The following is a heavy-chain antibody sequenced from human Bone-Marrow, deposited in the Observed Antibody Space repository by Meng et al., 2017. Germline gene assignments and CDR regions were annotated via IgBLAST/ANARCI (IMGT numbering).Heavy chain of an antibody. D-gene: IGHD2-8*01. V-gene: IGHV4-59*12. CDR3: AREWSSFDY. CDR1: GGSISPYY. Sequence: SETLSLTCTVSGGSISPYYWSWIRQPPGKGLEWIGYIHNSGSTSYSPSLMSRVTILVDTSKNQLSLKMRSVTAADTAVYYCAREWSSFDYWGQGILVTVSS. J-gene: IGHJ4*02. CDR2: IHNSGST.